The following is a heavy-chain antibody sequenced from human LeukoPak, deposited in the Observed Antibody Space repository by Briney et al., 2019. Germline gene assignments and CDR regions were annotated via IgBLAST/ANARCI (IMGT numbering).Heavy chain of an antibody. J-gene: IGHJ3*02. CDR2: IYSRGST. CDR1: GFTVISNY. D-gene: IGHD4-11*01. Sequence: VGSLRLSCASSGFTVISNYMSWVRQAPGKGLDWVPVIYSRGSTYYAVSVKAGFTISRDNSKDTLYLQMNSLRAEDTAVYYCARDPGLGSNYLEVGAFDIWGQGTMVTVSS. V-gene: IGHV3-66*01. CDR3: ARDPGLGSNYLEVGAFDI.